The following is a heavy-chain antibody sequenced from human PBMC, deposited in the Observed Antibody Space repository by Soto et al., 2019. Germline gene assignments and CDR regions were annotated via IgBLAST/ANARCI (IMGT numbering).Heavy chain of an antibody. CDR2: VIPIFGTA. CDR3: ARRTGDKGYCSSTSCQKGYYYYGMDV. V-gene: IGHV1-69*13. Sequence: SVKVSCKASGGTFSSYAISWVRQAPGQGLEWMGGVIPIFGTANYAQKFQGRVTITADESTSTAYMELSSLRSEDTAVYYCARRTGDKGYCSSTSCQKGYYYYGMDVWGQGTTVTVSS. D-gene: IGHD2-2*01. J-gene: IGHJ6*02. CDR1: GGTFSSYA.